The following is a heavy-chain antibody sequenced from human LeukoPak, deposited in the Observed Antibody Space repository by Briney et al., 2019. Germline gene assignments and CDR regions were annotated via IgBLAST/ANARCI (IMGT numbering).Heavy chain of an antibody. Sequence: GGSPRLSCAASGFTFNNYAMGWVRQAPGKGLEWVSVISGSSAGIKYADSVKGRFTISRDNSKNTLYLQMNSLRAEDTAVYYCARDARWGSEVWGQGTMVTVSS. CDR3: ARDARWGSEV. CDR2: ISGSSAGI. D-gene: IGHD7-27*01. J-gene: IGHJ3*01. CDR1: GFTFNNYA. V-gene: IGHV3-23*01.